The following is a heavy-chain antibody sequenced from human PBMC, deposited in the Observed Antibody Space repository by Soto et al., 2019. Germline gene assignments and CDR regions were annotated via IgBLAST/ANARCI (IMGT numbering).Heavy chain of an antibody. CDR1: GVDISDYG. V-gene: IGHV3-30*18. J-gene: IGHJ6*02. Sequence: QEQLVESGGGVVQPGRSLRLSCAGSGVDISDYGMHWVRQAPGKGLEWVAAISYNAALQHYADSVKGRFTISRDDSKEKVYLKMDSLRIEDTAVYYCAKKAVNGDDSPDFSWWDVWGHGTLVNVSS. CDR3: AKKAVNGDDSPDFSWWDV. CDR2: ISYNAALQ. D-gene: IGHD3-22*01.